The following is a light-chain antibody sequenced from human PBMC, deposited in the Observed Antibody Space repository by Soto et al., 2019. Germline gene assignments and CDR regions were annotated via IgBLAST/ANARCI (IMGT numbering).Light chain of an antibody. J-gene: IGKJ5*01. CDR2: AAS. Sequence: AIQMTQSPSSLFASTGDRVTIRCRASQGISSYLAWYQQKPGKAPKLLIYAASTLQSGVPSRFSGSGSGTDFTLTISCLQSEDFASYYCQQYYSYPITFGQGARLEIK. V-gene: IGKV1-8*01. CDR3: QQYYSYPIT. CDR1: QGISSY.